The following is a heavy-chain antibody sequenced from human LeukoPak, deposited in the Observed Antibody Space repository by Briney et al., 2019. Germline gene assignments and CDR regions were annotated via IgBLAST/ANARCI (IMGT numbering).Heavy chain of an antibody. CDR2: ISGSGGST. J-gene: IGHJ4*02. CDR3: AKDQMGLRFLEWLSPFDY. V-gene: IGHV3-23*01. CDR1: GFTFSSYA. D-gene: IGHD3-3*01. Sequence: PGGSLRLSCAASGFTFSSYAMSWGRQAPGKGLEWGSAISGSGGSTDYADSVKGRFTISRDNSKNTLYLQMNSLRAENKAVYYCAKDQMGLRFLEWLSPFDYWGQGTLVTVSS.